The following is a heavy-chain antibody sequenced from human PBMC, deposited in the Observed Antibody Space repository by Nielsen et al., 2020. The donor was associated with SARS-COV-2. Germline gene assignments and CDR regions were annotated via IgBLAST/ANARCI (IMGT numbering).Heavy chain of an antibody. CDR1: GGSFSGYY. CDR2: INHSGST. J-gene: IGHJ4*02. D-gene: IGHD5-18*01. V-gene: IGHV4-34*01. Sequence: SETLSLTCAVYGGSFSGYYWSWIRQPPGKGLEWIGEINHSGSTNYNPSLKSRVTISVDTSKNQFSLKLSSVTAADTAVYYCARDSGYSYGYYYWGQGTLVTVSS. CDR3: ARDSGYSYGYYY.